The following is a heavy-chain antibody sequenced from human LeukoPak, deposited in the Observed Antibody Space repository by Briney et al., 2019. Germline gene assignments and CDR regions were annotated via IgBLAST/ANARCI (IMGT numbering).Heavy chain of an antibody. Sequence: GGSLRLSCAVSGFTFSSYAISWVRQALGTGLQWVSAISGSGYNTYYAGSVKGRFTISRDNSKSTLYLQMDSLRAEDTAVYYCARDAYCTSASCRRDFDSWGQGTLVTVSS. J-gene: IGHJ4*02. CDR1: GFTFSSYA. D-gene: IGHD2-2*01. CDR3: ARDAYCTSASCRRDFDS. V-gene: IGHV3-23*01. CDR2: ISGSGYNT.